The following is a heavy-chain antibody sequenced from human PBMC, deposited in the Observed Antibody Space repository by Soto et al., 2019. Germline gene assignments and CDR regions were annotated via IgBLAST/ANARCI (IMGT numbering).Heavy chain of an antibody. V-gene: IGHV3-21*05. CDR1: GFTFSSYA. CDR3: ARDILLLYYDSSGQDAFDI. CDR2: ISSSSSYT. D-gene: IGHD3-22*01. Sequence: GGSLRLSCAASGFTFSSYAMHWVRQAPGKGLEWVSYISSSSSYTNYADSVKGRFTISRDNAKNSLYLQMNSLRAEDTAVYYCARDILLLYYDSSGQDAFDIWGPGTMVTV. J-gene: IGHJ3*02.